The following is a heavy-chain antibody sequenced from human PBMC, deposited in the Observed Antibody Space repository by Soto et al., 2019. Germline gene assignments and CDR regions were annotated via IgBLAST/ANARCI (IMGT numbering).Heavy chain of an antibody. V-gene: IGHV3-9*01. CDR3: AKAGVTGTPDAFDI. D-gene: IGHD1-20*01. CDR2: ISWNSGSI. J-gene: IGHJ3*02. Sequence: GGSLRLSCAASGFTFDDYAMHWVRQAPGKGLEWVSGISWNSGSIGYADSVKGRFTISRDNAKNSLYLQMNSLRAEDTALYYCAKAGVTGTPDAFDIWGQGTMVTVS. CDR1: GFTFDDYA.